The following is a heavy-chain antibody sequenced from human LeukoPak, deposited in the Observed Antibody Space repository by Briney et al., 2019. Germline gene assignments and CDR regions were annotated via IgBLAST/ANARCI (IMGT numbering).Heavy chain of an antibody. CDR1: GFTFSSYW. Sequence: GGSLRLSCAASGFTFSSYWMSWVRQAPGKGLEWVANIKQDGSEKYYVDSVKGRFTISRDNSKNTLYLQMNSLRAEDTAVYYCARDLGELYFDYWGQGTLVTVSS. CDR3: ARDLGELYFDY. V-gene: IGHV3-7*01. D-gene: IGHD3-16*01. J-gene: IGHJ4*02. CDR2: IKQDGSEK.